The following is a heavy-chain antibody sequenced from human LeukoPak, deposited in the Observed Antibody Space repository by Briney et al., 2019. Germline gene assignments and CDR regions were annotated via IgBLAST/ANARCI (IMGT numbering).Heavy chain of an antibody. CDR1: GFTFDDYA. D-gene: IGHD6-13*01. CDR2: ISWNSGSI. CDR3: AKDNGYSSSWGAYGMDV. Sequence: GRSLRLSCAASGFTFDDYAMHWVRQAPGKGLEWVSGISWNSGSIGYADSVKGRFTISRDNAKNSLYLQMNSLRAEDTALYYCAKDNGYSSSWGAYGMDVWGQGTTVTVSS. V-gene: IGHV3-9*01. J-gene: IGHJ6*02.